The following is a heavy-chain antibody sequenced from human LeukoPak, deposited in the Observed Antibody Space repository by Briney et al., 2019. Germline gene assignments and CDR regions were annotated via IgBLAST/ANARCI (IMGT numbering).Heavy chain of an antibody. CDR1: GFTFSSYA. CDR2: ISYDGSNK. V-gene: IGHV3-30*01. CDR3: ARGFGSSSGWYGGDAFDI. J-gene: IGHJ3*02. Sequence: PGRSLRLSCAASGFTFSSYAMHWVRQAPGKGLEWVAVISYDGSNKYYADSVKGRFTISRDNSKNTLYLQMNSLRAEDTAVYYCARGFGSSSGWYGGDAFDIWGQGTMVTVSS. D-gene: IGHD6-19*01.